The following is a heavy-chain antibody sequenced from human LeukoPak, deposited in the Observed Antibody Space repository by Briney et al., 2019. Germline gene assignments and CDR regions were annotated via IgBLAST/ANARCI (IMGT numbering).Heavy chain of an antibody. Sequence: GGSLRLSCAASGFTFSSYAMSWVRQAPGKGLEWDSAISGSGGSTYYADSVKGRFTISRDNSKNTLYLQMNSLRAEDTAVYYCAKGDITFGGVIVRPDFDYWGQGTLVTVSS. J-gene: IGHJ4*02. CDR3: AKGDITFGGVIVRPDFDY. CDR1: GFTFSSYA. V-gene: IGHV3-23*01. CDR2: ISGSGGST. D-gene: IGHD3-16*02.